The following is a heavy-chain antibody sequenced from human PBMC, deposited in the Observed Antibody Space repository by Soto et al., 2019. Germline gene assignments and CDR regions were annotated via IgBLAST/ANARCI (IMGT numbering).Heavy chain of an antibody. V-gene: IGHV4-39*01. D-gene: IGHD6-13*01. Sequence: SETLSLTCTVSGGSISSSSYYWGWIRRPPGKGLEWIGSMYYSGSTYYNPSLKSRVTIFVDTSKNQFSLKLSSVTAADTAVYYCARLSAAGNYYYYGMDVWGQGTTVTVSS. CDR1: GGSISSSSYY. CDR2: MYYSGST. CDR3: ARLSAAGNYYYYGMDV. J-gene: IGHJ6*02.